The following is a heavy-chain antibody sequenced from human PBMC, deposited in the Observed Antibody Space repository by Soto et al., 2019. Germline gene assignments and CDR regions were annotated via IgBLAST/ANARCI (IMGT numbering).Heavy chain of an antibody. V-gene: IGHV1-18*01. CDR1: GYTFTSYG. CDR2: ISAYNGNT. Sequence: QVQLVQSGAEVKKPGASVKVSCKASGYTFTSYGISWVRQAPGQRLEWMGWISAYNGNTNYAQKLQGRVTMTTDTSTSTAYMELRSMRSDDTAVYNCARSIYEQQLVKPFDYWGQGTLVTVSS. D-gene: IGHD6-13*01. CDR3: ARSIYEQQLVKPFDY. J-gene: IGHJ4*02.